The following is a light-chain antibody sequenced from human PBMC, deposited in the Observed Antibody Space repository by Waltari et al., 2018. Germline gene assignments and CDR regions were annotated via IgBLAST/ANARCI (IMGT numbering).Light chain of an antibody. Sequence: SVLTQPPSASGTPGQTVTIPCSGSSSNIGGNFVYWYQQLPGLAPQLLNCKNNQRPSGGPERLSGSKSGTSASLAIGGLRSDDEAEYYWAAWDDNLTGPLFGGGTKVTVL. V-gene: IGLV1-47*01. CDR2: KNN. J-gene: IGLJ3*02. CDR1: SSNIGGNF. CDR3: AAWDDNLTGPL.